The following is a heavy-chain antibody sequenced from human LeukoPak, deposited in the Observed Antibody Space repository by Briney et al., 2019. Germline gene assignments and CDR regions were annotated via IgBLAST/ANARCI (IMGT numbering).Heavy chain of an antibody. CDR3: ARDCSSTSCFYLDY. D-gene: IGHD2-2*01. V-gene: IGHV1-2*02. CDR1: GYTFTGYY. J-gene: IGHJ4*02. Sequence: ASVKVSCKASGYTFTGYYMHWVRQAPGQGLEWMGWFNPNSGGTNYAQKFQGRVTMTRDTSISTAYMELSRLRSDDTAVYYCARDCSSTSCFYLDYWGQGTLVTVSS. CDR2: FNPNSGGT.